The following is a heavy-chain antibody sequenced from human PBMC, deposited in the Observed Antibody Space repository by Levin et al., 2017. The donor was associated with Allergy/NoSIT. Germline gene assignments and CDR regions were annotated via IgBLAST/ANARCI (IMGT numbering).Heavy chain of an antibody. D-gene: IGHD3-3*01. CDR3: AGDLTMYGEVTYGMDV. Sequence: LSLTCGASGFVFSTYGIHWVRQAPGKGLEWVAVISYDGKTKYYADSVNGRFTISRDDSKNTAYLQMNSLRPDDTAVYHCAGDLTMYGEVTYGMDVWGQGTTVTVSS. J-gene: IGHJ6*02. V-gene: IGHV3-30*03. CDR1: GFVFSTYG. CDR2: ISYDGKTK.